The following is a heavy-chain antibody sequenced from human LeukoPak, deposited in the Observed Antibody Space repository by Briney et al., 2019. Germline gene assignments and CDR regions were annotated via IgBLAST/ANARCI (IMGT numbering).Heavy chain of an antibody. J-gene: IGHJ6*03. CDR3: TKDRQGPNQYHMDV. V-gene: IGHV3-7*01. Sequence: GGSLRLSCAASGFTFSSLWMSWVRQTPGRGPEWVANINQDGGTTYYVASVKGRFAISRDNAKNSLSLQMSSLRAEDTAVYYCTKDRQGPNQYHMDVWGKGTTVTVSS. CDR2: INQDGGTT. CDR1: GFTFSSLW.